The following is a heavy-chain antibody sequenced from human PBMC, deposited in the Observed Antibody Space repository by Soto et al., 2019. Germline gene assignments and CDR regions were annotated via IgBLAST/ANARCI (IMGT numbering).Heavy chain of an antibody. V-gene: IGHV5-10-1*01. CDR1: GYSFTSYW. J-gene: IGHJ6*02. D-gene: IGHD3-3*01. CDR2: IDPSDSYT. Sequence: PGESLKISCKGSGYSFTSYWISWVRQMPGRGLEWMGRIDPSDSYTNYSPSFQGHVTISADKSISTAYLQWSSLKASDTAMYYCAGIWSGHTRGDYYYYGMDVWGQGTTVTVSS. CDR3: AGIWSGHTRGDYYYYGMDV.